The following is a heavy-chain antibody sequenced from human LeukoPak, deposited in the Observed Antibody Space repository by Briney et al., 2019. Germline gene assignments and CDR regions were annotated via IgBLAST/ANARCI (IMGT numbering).Heavy chain of an antibody. J-gene: IGHJ6*02. Sequence: ASVKVSCKASGYTFTGYYMHWVRQAPGQGLEWMGWINPNSGGTNYAQKFQGRVTMTRDTSISTAYMELSRLRSDDTAVYYCARARIVVVPAATDLYGMDVWGQGTTVTVSS. CDR2: INPNSGGT. CDR1: GYTFTGYY. CDR3: ARARIVVVPAATDLYGMDV. D-gene: IGHD2-2*01. V-gene: IGHV1-2*02.